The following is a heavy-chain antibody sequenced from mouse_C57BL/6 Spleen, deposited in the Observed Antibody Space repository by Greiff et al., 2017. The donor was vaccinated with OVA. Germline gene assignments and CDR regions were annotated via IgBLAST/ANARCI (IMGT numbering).Heavy chain of an antibody. Sequence: VQLQQSGTVLARPGASVKMSCKTSGYTFTSYWMHWVKQRPGQGLEWIGAIYPGNSDPSYNQKFKGKAKLTAVTSASTAYMELSSLTNEDSAVYYCTRSEDYDEYCFDYWGQGTTLTVSS. D-gene: IGHD2-4*01. CDR1: GYTFTSYW. CDR3: TRSEDYDEYCFDY. CDR2: IYPGNSDP. V-gene: IGHV1-5*01. J-gene: IGHJ2*01.